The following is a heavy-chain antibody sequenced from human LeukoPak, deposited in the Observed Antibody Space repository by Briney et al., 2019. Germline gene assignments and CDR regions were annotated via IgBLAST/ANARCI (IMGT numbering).Heavy chain of an antibody. Sequence: ASVKVSCKASGYTFTSYDINWVRQATGQGLEWMGWMNPNSGNTGYAQKFQGRVTMTRNTSISTAYMELSSLRPEDTAVYYCARSITIFGVVIWRDAFDIWGQGTMVTVSS. J-gene: IGHJ3*02. CDR3: ARSITIFGVVIWRDAFDI. CDR1: GYTFTSYD. CDR2: MNPNSGNT. V-gene: IGHV1-8*01. D-gene: IGHD3-3*01.